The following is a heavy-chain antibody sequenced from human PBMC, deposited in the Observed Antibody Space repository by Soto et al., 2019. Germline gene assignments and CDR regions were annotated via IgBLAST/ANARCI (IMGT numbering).Heavy chain of an antibody. V-gene: IGHV1-69*06. CDR1: GGTFSSYA. D-gene: IGHD6-13*01. CDR3: ASPGIAAAGKNPYYDYYGMDV. Sequence: QVQLVQSGAEVKKPGSSVKVSCKASGGTFSSYAISWVRQAPGQGLEWMGGIIPIFGTANYAQKFQGRVTITADKSTSTAYMELSSLRSEDTAVYYCASPGIAAAGKNPYYDYYGMDVWGQGTTVTVSS. J-gene: IGHJ6*02. CDR2: IIPIFGTA.